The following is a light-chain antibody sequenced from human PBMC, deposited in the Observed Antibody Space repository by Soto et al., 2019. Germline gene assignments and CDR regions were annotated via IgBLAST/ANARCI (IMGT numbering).Light chain of an antibody. CDR1: QSVGSSN. CDR2: GAS. CDR3: QQYGSSPLT. Sequence: EIVLTQSPGTLSLSPVERATLSCRASQSVGSSNLAWYQQKPGQAPRLLIYGASSRATGIPDRFSGSGSGTDFTLTITRLEPEDFAVFYCQQYGSSPLTFGGGTKVDIK. J-gene: IGKJ4*01. V-gene: IGKV3-20*01.